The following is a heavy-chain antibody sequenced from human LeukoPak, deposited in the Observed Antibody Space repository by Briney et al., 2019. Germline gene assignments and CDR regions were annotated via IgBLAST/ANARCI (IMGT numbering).Heavy chain of an antibody. Sequence: PGGSLRLSCAASGFTFSDYYMSWIRQAPGKGLEWVSYISSSGSTIYYADSVKGRFTISRDNAKNSLYLQMNSLRAEDTAVSYCARDYYDSSGHFDYWGQGTLVTVSS. CDR3: ARDYYDSSGHFDY. CDR2: ISSSGSTI. D-gene: IGHD3-22*01. J-gene: IGHJ4*02. V-gene: IGHV3-11*04. CDR1: GFTFSDYY.